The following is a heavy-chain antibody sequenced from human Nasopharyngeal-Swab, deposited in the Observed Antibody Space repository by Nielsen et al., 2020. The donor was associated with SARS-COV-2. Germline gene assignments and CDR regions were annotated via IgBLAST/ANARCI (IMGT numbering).Heavy chain of an antibody. V-gene: IGHV3-21*01. D-gene: IGHD1-1*01. Sequence: GGSLRLSCAASGFTFSTYGMNWVRQAPGKGLEWVSSISGTSSYIYYADSVKGRFTISRDNAKNTLYLQMNSLRAEDTAVYYCARSLILQRDAFDIWGQGTMVTVSS. CDR3: ARSLILQRDAFDI. CDR2: ISGTSSYI. CDR1: GFTFSTYG. J-gene: IGHJ3*02.